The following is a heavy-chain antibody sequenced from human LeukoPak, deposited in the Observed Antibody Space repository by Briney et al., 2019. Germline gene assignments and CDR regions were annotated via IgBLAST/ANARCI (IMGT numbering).Heavy chain of an antibody. CDR2: IWYDGSNK. J-gene: IGHJ4*02. Sequence: GGSLRLSCAASGFTFSSYGMHWVRQAPGKGLEWVAVIWYDGSNKYYADSVKGRFTISRDNSKNTLYLQMNSLRAEDTAVYYCASLYGSGSYSPFDYWGQGILVTVSS. V-gene: IGHV3-33*01. CDR1: GFTFSSYG. CDR3: ASLYGSGSYSPFDY. D-gene: IGHD3-10*01.